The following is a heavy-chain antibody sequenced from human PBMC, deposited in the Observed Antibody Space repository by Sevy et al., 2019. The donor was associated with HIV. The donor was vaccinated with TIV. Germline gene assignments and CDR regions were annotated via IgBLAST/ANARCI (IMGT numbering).Heavy chain of an antibody. J-gene: IGHJ5*02. CDR3: ARHNKHYDFWSDLNWFDP. CDR2: IYYSGST. CDR1: GGSISSYY. D-gene: IGHD3-3*01. Sequence: SETPSLTCTVSGGSISSYYWSWIRQPPGKGLEWIGYIYYSGSTNYNPSLKSRVTISVDTSKNQFSLKLSSVTAADTAVYYCARHNKHYDFWSDLNWFDPWGQGTLVTVSS. V-gene: IGHV4-59*08.